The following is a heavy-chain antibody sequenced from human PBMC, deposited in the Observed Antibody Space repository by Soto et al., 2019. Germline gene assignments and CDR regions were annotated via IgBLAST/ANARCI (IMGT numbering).Heavy chain of an antibody. CDR2: IYYSGST. J-gene: IGHJ4*02. V-gene: IGHV4-59*08. D-gene: IGHD4-17*01. CDR1: GGSIRSYY. Sequence: QVQLQESGPGLVKPSETLSLTCTVSGGSIRSYYWSWIRQPPGKGLEWIGYIYYSGSTNYNPSLTSRFTISVDTSKNQFSLKLSSVTAADTAVYYCASRYGWAPDYWGQGTLVTVSS. CDR3: ASRYGWAPDY.